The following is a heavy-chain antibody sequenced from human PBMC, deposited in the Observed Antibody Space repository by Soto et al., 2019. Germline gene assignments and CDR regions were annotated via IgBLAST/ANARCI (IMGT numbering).Heavy chain of an antibody. Sequence: SVKASCKASGGTFSSYAISWVRQAPGQGLEWMGGIIPIFGTANYAQKFQGRVTITADKSTSTAYMELSSLRSEDTTGYNCARYSSSSGALDYWGQGTMVTVSS. CDR1: GGTFSSYA. J-gene: IGHJ4*02. D-gene: IGHD6-6*01. CDR3: ARYSSSSGALDY. CDR2: IIPIFGTA. V-gene: IGHV1-69*06.